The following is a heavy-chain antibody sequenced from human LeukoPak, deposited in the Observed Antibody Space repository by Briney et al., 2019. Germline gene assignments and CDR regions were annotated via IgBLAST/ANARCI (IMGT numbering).Heavy chain of an antibody. D-gene: IGHD2-15*01. CDR2: ISATGGTT. J-gene: IGHJ4*02. V-gene: IGHV3-23*01. Sequence: GGSLRLSCAASGFTFSSYGMSWVRQAPGKGLEWVSAISATGGTTYYADSVKGRFTISRDNSRNTLYLHMNSLRAEDTAVYYCAKRGPATPGVYYFDYWGQGTLVTVSS. CDR3: AKRGPATPGVYYFDY. CDR1: GFTFSSYG.